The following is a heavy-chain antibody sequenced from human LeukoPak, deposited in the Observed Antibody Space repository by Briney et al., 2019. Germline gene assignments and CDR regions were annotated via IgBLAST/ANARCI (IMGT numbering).Heavy chain of an antibody. D-gene: IGHD1-7*01. CDR2: ISSSSSTI. J-gene: IGHJ4*02. V-gene: IGHV3-48*04. CDR1: GFTFSSYS. Sequence: GGSLRLSCAASGFTFSSYSMNWVRQAPGKGLEWLSYISSSSSTIYYADSVKGRFTISRDNAKNSLYLQMNSLRAEDTAVYYCAREGNWNSLEYWGQGALVTVSS. CDR3: AREGNWNSLEY.